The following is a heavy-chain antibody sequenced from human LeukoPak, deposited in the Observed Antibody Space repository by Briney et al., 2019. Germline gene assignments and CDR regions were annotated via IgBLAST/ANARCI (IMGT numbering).Heavy chain of an antibody. CDR1: GGTFSSYA. V-gene: IGHV1-69*01. J-gene: IGHJ3*02. CDR3: AREGSRDAFDI. Sequence: GSSVKVSCKASGGTFSSYAISWVRQAPGQGLEWMGGIIPIFGAPNYAQKFQGRVTTTADESTSTAYMELRSLRSDDTAAYYCAREGSRDAFDIWGQGTMVTVSS. CDR2: IIPIFGAP.